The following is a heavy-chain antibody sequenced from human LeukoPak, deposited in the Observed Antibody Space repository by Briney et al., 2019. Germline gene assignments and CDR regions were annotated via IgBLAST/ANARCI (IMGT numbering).Heavy chain of an antibody. CDR3: AKGYSSSWYRYLDY. V-gene: IGHV3-23*01. CDR2: ISGSGGST. D-gene: IGHD6-13*01. CDR1: GFTFSSYA. J-gene: IGHJ4*02. Sequence: GGSLRLSCAASGFTFSSYAMSWVRQAPGKGLEWVSAISGSGGSTYYADSVKGRFTISRDNSKNTLYLQMNSLRAEDTAVYYCAKGYSSSWYRYLDYWGQGTLVTVSS.